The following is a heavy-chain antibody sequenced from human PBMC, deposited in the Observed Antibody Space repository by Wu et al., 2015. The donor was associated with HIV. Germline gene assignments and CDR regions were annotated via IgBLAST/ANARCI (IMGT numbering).Heavy chain of an antibody. CDR3: SCDEGWVVLVEQLIVPYYYYSTVV. V-gene: IGHV1-18*01. D-gene: IGHD2-8*02. J-gene: IGHJ6*01. Sequence: QVQVVQSGAEVKKPGASVKVSCKGSGYTFSTYGITWVRQAPGQGLEWMGWINIKNGDTNYAQKFQGRVTLTTDTSTATAFLELRTLRSDDDDRTNSSCDEGWVVLVEQLIVPYYYYSTVVGX. CDR1: GYTFSTYG. CDR2: INIKNGDT.